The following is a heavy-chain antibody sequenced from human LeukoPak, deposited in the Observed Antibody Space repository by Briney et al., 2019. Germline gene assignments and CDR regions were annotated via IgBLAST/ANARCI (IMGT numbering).Heavy chain of an antibody. Sequence: SETLSLTCAVSGASISSGSYYWDWIRQSPGKGLEWIGNISYNGSTYYKPSLKSRVTISVDTSKNQFSLKLSSVTAADTAVYFCARDRSKGNSFFDYWGQGTLVTVSS. V-gene: IGHV4-39*07. CDR3: ARDRSKGNSFFDY. CDR2: ISYNGST. CDR1: GASISSGSYY. D-gene: IGHD5-18*01. J-gene: IGHJ4*01.